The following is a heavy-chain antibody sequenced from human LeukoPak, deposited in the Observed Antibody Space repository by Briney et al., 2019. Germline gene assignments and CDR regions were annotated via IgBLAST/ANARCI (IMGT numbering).Heavy chain of an antibody. CDR3: ASLVVPAAHDAFDI. J-gene: IGHJ3*02. D-gene: IGHD2-2*01. CDR2: INWNGGST. V-gene: IGHV3-20*04. CDR1: GFTFDDYG. Sequence: PGGSPGLSCAASGFTFDDYGMTWVRQAPGKGLEWVSGINWNGGSTGYADSVKGRFTISRDNAKNSLYLQMNSLRAEDTALYYCASLVVPAAHDAFDIWGQGTMVTVSS.